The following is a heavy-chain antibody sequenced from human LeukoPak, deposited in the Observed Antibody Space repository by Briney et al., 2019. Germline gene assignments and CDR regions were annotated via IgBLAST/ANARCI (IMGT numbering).Heavy chain of an antibody. V-gene: IGHV3-7*01. CDR2: MNQDGSEK. D-gene: IGHD3-16*01. CDR3: ATYTHWVAGDV. CDR1: GFTFSDSW. J-gene: IGHJ6*02. Sequence: GGSLRLSCAASGFTFSDSWMSWVRQAPGKGLEWVANMNQDGSEKDYVDPVKGRFTISRDNARNSLYLQMSSLRAEDTAVYYCATYTHWVAGDVWGQGTTVTVSS.